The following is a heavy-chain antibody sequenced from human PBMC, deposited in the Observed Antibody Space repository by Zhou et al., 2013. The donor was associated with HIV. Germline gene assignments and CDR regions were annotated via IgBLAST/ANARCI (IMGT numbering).Heavy chain of an antibody. J-gene: IGHJ1*01. CDR3: ARDGERYSSSSGYFQH. D-gene: IGHD6-6*01. Sequence: QVQLVQSGAEVKKPGSSVKVSCKASGGTFSSYAISWVRQAPGQGLEWMGRIIPILGIANYAQKFQGRVTITADKSTSTAYMELSSLRSEDTAVYYCARDGERYSSSSGYFQHWGQGTLVTVSS. CDR2: IIPILGIA. V-gene: IGHV1-69*04. CDR1: GGTFSSYA.